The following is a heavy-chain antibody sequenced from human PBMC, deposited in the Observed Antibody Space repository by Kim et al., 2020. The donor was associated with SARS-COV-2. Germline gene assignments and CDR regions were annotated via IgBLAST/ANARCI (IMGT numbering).Heavy chain of an antibody. D-gene: IGHD3-10*01. Sequence: GGSLRLSCAASGFTFSYYAMHWVRQAPGKGLEWVAIISFDGSDKYYADSVKGRFTISRDNSKNTLYLQMNSLRTEDTAVYYCARGTNFYYGSGSYSSDYWGQGTLVTVSS. CDR3: ARGTNFYYGSGSYSSDY. V-gene: IGHV3-30*04. J-gene: IGHJ4*02. CDR1: GFTFSYYA. CDR2: ISFDGSDK.